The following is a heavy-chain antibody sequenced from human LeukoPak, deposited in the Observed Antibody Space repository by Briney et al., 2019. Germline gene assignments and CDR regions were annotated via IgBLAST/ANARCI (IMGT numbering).Heavy chain of an antibody. Sequence: GGSLRLSCAASGFTFSNYWMHWARQAPGKGLEWVSLISGDGGSTFYADSVRGRFTISRDNTRKSLSLQMSSLRSEDTALYYCARESETSGWYDYWGQGSLVTVSS. CDR2: ISGDGGST. CDR3: ARESETSGWYDY. J-gene: IGHJ4*02. CDR1: GFTFSNYW. D-gene: IGHD6-19*01. V-gene: IGHV3-43*02.